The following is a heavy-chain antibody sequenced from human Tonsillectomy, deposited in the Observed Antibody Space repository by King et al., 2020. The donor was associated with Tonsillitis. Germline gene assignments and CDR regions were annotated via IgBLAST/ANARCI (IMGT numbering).Heavy chain of an antibody. CDR2: IYYSGST. CDR3: ARLGGVAATYYGMDV. D-gene: IGHD2-15*01. V-gene: IGHV4-59*08. Sequence: QLQESGPGLVKPSETLSLTCTVSGGPISSYYWSWLRQPPGKGLGGSGDIYYSGSTNYNPTLKSRVTISVDTSKNQFALKLSSVTAADTAVYYCARLGGVAATYYGMDVWGQGTTVTVSS. CDR1: GGPISSYY. J-gene: IGHJ6*02.